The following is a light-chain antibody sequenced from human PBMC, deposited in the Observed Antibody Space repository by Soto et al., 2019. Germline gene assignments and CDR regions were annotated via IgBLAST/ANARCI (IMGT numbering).Light chain of an antibody. CDR2: AAS. Sequence: DVQMTQSPSSLSASVGDRVTITCRASQDINSYLAWYQQKPGNAPKSLIYAASSLQTGVPSRFSGSESGKDFTLTISNLQPEHSATYYCQQYNIYPLTFGGGTKVEIK. V-gene: IGKV1D-16*01. CDR3: QQYNIYPLT. J-gene: IGKJ4*01. CDR1: QDINSY.